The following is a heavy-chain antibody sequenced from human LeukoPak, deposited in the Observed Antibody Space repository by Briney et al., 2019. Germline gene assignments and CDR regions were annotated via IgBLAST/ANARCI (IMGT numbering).Heavy chain of an antibody. J-gene: IGHJ3*02. CDR2: IYSGGTT. CDR1: GFTVSSNY. Sequence: GGSLRLSCAASGFTVSSNYMSWVRQDPGKGLEWISVIYSGGTTYYADSVKGRFTISRDNSNNTLYLQMHSLRAEDTAVYYCARGPVTKFEIWGQGTILTVSS. D-gene: IGHD4-17*01. CDR3: ARGPVTKFEI. V-gene: IGHV3-53*01.